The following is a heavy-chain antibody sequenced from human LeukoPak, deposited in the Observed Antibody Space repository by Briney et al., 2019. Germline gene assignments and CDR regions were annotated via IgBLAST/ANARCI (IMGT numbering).Heavy chain of an antibody. CDR3: ARDSTHCSSTSCYFDY. CDR2: ISSSGSTI. D-gene: IGHD2-2*01. Sequence: GGSLKLSCAASGFTFSSYEMNWVRQAPGKGLEWVSYISSSGSTIYYADSVKGRFTISRDNAKNSLYLQMNSLRAEDTAVYYCARDSTHCSSTSCYFDYWGQGTLVTVSS. CDR1: GFTFSSYE. V-gene: IGHV3-48*03. J-gene: IGHJ4*02.